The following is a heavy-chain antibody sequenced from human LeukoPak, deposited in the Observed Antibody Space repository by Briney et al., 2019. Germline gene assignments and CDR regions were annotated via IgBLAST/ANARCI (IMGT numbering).Heavy chain of an antibody. J-gene: IGHJ4*02. V-gene: IGHV3-23*01. Sequence: GGSLRLSCAASGFTFSNYAMGWVRQPPGKGLEWVSGISGSGDSTNYADSVKGRFNVSRDNSKNTLYLQMTSLRAEDTAIYFCAKDPSRTLGYCNGGSCYSGYYFDYWGQGTLVTVSS. CDR1: GFTFSNYA. CDR3: AKDPSRTLGYCNGGSCYSGYYFDY. CDR2: ISGSGDST. D-gene: IGHD2-15*01.